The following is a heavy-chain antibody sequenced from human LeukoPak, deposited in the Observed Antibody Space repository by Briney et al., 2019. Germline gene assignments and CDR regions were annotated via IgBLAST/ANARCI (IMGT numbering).Heavy chain of an antibody. CDR3: ATEADSGSYSVDAFDL. CDR1: GYTLTELS. Sequence: WASVKVSCKVSGYTLTELSMHWVRQAPGKGLEWMGGFDPEDGETIYAQKFQGRVTMTEDTSTDTAYMELSSLRSEDTAVYYCATEADSGSYSVDAFDLWGQGTMVTVSS. J-gene: IGHJ3*01. CDR2: FDPEDGET. D-gene: IGHD1-26*01. V-gene: IGHV1-24*01.